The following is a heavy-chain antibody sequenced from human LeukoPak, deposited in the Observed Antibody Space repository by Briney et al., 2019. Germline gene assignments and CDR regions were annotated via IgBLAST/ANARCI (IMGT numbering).Heavy chain of an antibody. D-gene: IGHD3-10*01. V-gene: IGHV1-18*01. CDR1: GYTFTSYG. CDR3: ARDLQGSGSYYNSPSHH. J-gene: IGHJ5*02. CDR2: ISAYNGNT. Sequence: ASVKVSCKASGYTFTSYGISWVRQAPGQGLEWMGWISAYNGNTNYAQKLQGRVTMTTDTSTSTAYMELRSLRSDDTAVYYCARDLQGSGSYYNSPSHHWGQGTLVTVSS.